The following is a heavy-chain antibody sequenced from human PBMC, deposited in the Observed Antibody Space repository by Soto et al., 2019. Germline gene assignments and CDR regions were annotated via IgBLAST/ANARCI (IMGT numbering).Heavy chain of an antibody. CDR3: ARRYGYSFDY. CDR2: IYYSGST. Sequence: SETLYLTCTVSGGSISSYYWSWIRQPPGKGLKWIGYIYYSGSTNYNPSLKSRVFISVDTSKNQFSLKLSSVTAADTAVYYCARRYGYSFDYWGQGTLVTVS. V-gene: IGHV4-59*08. J-gene: IGHJ4*02. CDR1: GGSISSYY. D-gene: IGHD1-1*01.